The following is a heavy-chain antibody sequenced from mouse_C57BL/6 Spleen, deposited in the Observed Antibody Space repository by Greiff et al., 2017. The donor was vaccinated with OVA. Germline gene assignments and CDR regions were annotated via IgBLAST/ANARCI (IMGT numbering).Heavy chain of an antibody. CDR2: INPNNGGT. V-gene: IGHV1-26*01. J-gene: IGHJ3*01. CDR3: AKSYYTQFAY. CDR1: GYTFTDYY. D-gene: IGHD2-12*01. Sequence: EVQLQQSGPELVKPGASVKISCKASGYTFTDYYMNWVKQSHGKSLEWIGDINPNNGGTSYNQKFKGKATLTVDKSSSTAYMELRSLTSEDSAVYYCAKSYYTQFAYWGQGTLVTVSA.